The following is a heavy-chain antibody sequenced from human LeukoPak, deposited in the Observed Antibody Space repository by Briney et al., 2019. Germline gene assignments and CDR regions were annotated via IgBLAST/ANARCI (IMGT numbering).Heavy chain of an antibody. D-gene: IGHD4-17*01. CDR2: ISSSSSTI. V-gene: IGHV3-48*01. CDR3: ARFPATTVTTYFDY. CDR1: GFTFSSYS. J-gene: IGHJ4*02. Sequence: GGSLRLSCAAPGFTFSSYSMNWVRQAPGKGLEWVSYISSSSSTIYYADSVKGRFTISRDNAKNSLYLQMNSLRAEDTAVYYCARFPATTVTTYFDYWGQGTLVTVSS.